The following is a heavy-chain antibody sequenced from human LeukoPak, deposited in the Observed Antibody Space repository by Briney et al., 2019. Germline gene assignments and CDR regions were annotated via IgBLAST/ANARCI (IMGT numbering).Heavy chain of an antibody. Sequence: SVKVSFKASGGTFSIYAISRVRQAPGQGLEWMGGIIPIFGTANYAQKFQGRVTITADKSTSTAYMELSSLRSEDTAVYYCARGDVVVPAAFLHAFDIWGQGTMATVSS. CDR1: GGTFSIYA. CDR3: ARGDVVVPAAFLHAFDI. J-gene: IGHJ3*02. V-gene: IGHV1-69*06. CDR2: IIPIFGTA. D-gene: IGHD2-2*01.